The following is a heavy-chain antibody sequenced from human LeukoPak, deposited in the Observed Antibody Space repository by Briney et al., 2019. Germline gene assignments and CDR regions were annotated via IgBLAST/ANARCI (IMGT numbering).Heavy chain of an antibody. CDR2: ISFSGANS. J-gene: IGHJ3*01. CDR3: ARDMGLST. V-gene: IGHV3-23*01. CDR1: GFTFRDSA. Sequence: GGSLRLSCSASGFTFRDSAMAWVRQAPGKGLEWVSLISFSGANSYYPDSVKGRFSVSRDNSKDTLYLQLSGLRADDTAIYYCARDMGLSTWGPGTMVTVSS. D-gene: IGHD3-16*02.